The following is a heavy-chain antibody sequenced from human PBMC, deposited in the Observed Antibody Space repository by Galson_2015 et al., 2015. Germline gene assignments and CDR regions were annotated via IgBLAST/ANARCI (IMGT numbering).Heavy chain of an antibody. J-gene: IGHJ3*02. CDR3: AKLMPRWLQFGAFDM. CDR2: ISYDGSNK. CDR1: GFTFSSYG. Sequence: SLRLSCAASGFTFSSYGMHWVRQAPGKGLEWVAVISYDGSNKYYADSVKGRITISRDNSKNTLYLQMNSLRAEDTAVYYCAKLMPRWLQFGAFDMWGQGTRVTVAS. D-gene: IGHD5-24*01. V-gene: IGHV3-30*18.